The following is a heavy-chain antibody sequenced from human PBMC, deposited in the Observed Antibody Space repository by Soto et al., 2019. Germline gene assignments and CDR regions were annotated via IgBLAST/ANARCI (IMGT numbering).Heavy chain of an antibody. CDR2: INPNSGGT. J-gene: IGHJ4*02. CDR3: AREKRDHYYDSSGPTFDY. V-gene: IGHV1-2*02. D-gene: IGHD3-22*01. CDR1: GYTFTGYY. Sequence: ASVKVSCKASGYTFTGYYMHWVRQAPGQGLEWMGWINPNSGGTNYAQKFQGRVTMTRDTSISTAYMELSRLRSDDTAVYYCAREKRDHYYDSSGPTFDYWGQGTLVTVSS.